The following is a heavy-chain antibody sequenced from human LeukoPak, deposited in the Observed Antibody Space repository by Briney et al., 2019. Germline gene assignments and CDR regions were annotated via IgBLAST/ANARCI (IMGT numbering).Heavy chain of an antibody. CDR1: GGSINNDNW. J-gene: IGHJ3*02. CDR2: IHHSGST. V-gene: IGHV4-4*02. CDR3: ARDGIVLMVYAIRAFDI. Sequence: SETLSLTCAVSGGSINNDNWWSWVRQPPGKGLEWIAEIHHSGSTNYNPSLKSRVTISVDKSNNQFSLKLSSVTAADTAVYYCARDGIVLMVYAIRAFDIWGQGTMVTVSS. D-gene: IGHD2-8*01.